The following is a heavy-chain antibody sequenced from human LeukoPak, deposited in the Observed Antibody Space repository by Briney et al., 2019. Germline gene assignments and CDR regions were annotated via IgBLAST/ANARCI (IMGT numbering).Heavy chain of an antibody. Sequence: KTSQTLSLTCAVSGGPISSGGYSGSWIRQPPGKGLEWNGYIYHSGSTYYNPSLKSRVTISVDRSKNQFSLKLSSVTAADTAVYYCARRYCSGGSCYFDYWGQGTLVTVSS. J-gene: IGHJ4*02. V-gene: IGHV4-30-2*01. CDR3: ARRYCSGGSCYFDY. CDR1: GGPISSGGYS. CDR2: IYHSGST. D-gene: IGHD2-15*01.